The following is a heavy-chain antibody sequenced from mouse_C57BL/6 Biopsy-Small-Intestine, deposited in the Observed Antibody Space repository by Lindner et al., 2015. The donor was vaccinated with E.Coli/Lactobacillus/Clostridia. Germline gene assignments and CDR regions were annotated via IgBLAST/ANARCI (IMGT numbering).Heavy chain of an antibody. V-gene: IGHV2-6*01. CDR1: GFSLTSFG. J-gene: IGHJ3*01. Sequence: VQLQESGPGLVAPSQSLSITCTVSGFSLTSFGVDWVRQSPGKGLEWLGVIWTLGNTNYNSALKSRLSISKDNSKSQVFLKMDSLQTDDTAMHYCASARGDGSFAYWGQGTLVTVSA. CDR3: ASARGDGSFAY. CDR2: IWTLGNT. D-gene: IGHD2-3*01.